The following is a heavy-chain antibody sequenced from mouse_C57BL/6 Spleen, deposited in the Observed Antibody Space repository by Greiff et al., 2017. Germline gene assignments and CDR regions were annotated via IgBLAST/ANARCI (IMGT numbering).Heavy chain of an antibody. D-gene: IGHD4-1*01. CDR3: ASLTGTGPGYFDV. CDR2: IYPRSGNT. J-gene: IGHJ1*03. Sequence: VQLQESGAELARPGASVKLSCKASGYTFTSYGISWVKQRTGQGLEWIGEIYPRSGNTYYNEKFKGKATLTADKSSSTAYMEIRSLTSEDSAVYFCASLTGTGPGYFDVWGTGTTVTVSS. CDR1: GYTFTSYG. V-gene: IGHV1-81*01.